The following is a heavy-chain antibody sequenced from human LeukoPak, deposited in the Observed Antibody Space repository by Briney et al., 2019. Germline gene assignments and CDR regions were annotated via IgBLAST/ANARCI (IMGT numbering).Heavy chain of an antibody. Sequence: PSETLSLTCTVSGGSINSYYLSWIRQPPGKGLEWIGCIYYSGSTNYNPSLKSRVTISLDTSKNQFSLKLSSVTAADTAMYYCARLGAYCSGGRCPNAFDIWDQGTMVTVSS. J-gene: IGHJ3*02. V-gene: IGHV4-59*08. D-gene: IGHD2-15*01. CDR3: ARLGAYCSGGRCPNAFDI. CDR1: GGSINSYY. CDR2: IYYSGST.